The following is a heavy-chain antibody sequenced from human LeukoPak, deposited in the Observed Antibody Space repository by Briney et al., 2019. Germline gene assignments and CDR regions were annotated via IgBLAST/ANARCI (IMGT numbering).Heavy chain of an antibody. J-gene: IGHJ4*02. CDR1: GGSISSSY. CDR2: IYYSGST. CDR3: ARGNDY. V-gene: IGHV4-59*08. Sequence: SETLSLTCTVSGGSISSSYWSWIRQPPGKGLEWIGYIYYSGSTNYNPSLKSRVTISVDTSKNQVPLKLSSVTAADTAVYYCARGNDYWGQGALVTVSS.